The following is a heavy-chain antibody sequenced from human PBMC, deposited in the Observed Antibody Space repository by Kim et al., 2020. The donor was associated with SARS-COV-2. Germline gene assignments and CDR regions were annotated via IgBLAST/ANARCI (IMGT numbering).Heavy chain of an antibody. J-gene: IGHJ6*03. CDR2: INGGNGDT. D-gene: IGHD3-3*01. Sequence: ASVKVSCKASGYSFTAYGTHWVRQAPGQRLEWMGWINGGNGDTKSAQRCQGRVTITRDTAANTVYMELNSLRSEDTAGYYCAAGGGVASATYMEAWGKGT. CDR1: GYSFTAYG. V-gene: IGHV1-3*01. CDR3: AAGGGVASATYMEA.